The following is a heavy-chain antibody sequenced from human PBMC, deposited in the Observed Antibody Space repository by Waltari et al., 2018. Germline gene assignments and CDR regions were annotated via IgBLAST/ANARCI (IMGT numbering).Heavy chain of an antibody. J-gene: IGHJ2*01. CDR3: ARGVSWELLIYWYFDL. V-gene: IGHV4-61*09. D-gene: IGHD1-26*01. CDR2: IYTSGST. Sequence: QVQLQESGPGLVKPSQTLSLTCTVSGGSISSGSYYWSWIRQPAGKGLEWIGYIYTSGSTNYTPSLKSRVTISVDTSKNQFSLKLSSVTAADTAVYYCARGVSWELLIYWYFDLWGRGTLVTVSS. CDR1: GGSISSGSYY.